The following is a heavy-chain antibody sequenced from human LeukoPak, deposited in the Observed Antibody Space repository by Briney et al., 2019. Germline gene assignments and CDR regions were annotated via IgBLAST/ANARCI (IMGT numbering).Heavy chain of an antibody. J-gene: IGHJ5*02. D-gene: IGHD4-17*01. Sequence: SENLSLTCAVYGGSFSGYYWSWIRQPPGKGLEWIGEINHSGSTNYNPSLKSRVTISVDTSKNQFSLKLSSVTAADTAVYYCARINPYGVRKGWFDPWGQGTLVTVSS. CDR3: ARINPYGVRKGWFDP. V-gene: IGHV4-34*01. CDR1: GGSFSGYY. CDR2: INHSGST.